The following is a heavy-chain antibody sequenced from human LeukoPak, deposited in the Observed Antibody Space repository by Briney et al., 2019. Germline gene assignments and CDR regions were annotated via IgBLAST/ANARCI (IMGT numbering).Heavy chain of an antibody. CDR2: ITSNGNNK. D-gene: IGHD5-24*01. Sequence: GGSLRLSCAASGFIFSNYAMHWGRQAPGKGLEWVAVITSNGNNKYYADSVKGRFTISRDNSKGTLYLQMSSLRPEDAAVYYCARTILSAGLDAFDIWGQGTMVTVSS. CDR1: GFIFSNYA. V-gene: IGHV3-30-3*01. J-gene: IGHJ3*02. CDR3: ARTILSAGLDAFDI.